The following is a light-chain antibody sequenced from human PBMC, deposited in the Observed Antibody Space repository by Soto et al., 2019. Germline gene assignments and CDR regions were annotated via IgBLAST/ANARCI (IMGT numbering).Light chain of an antibody. CDR2: DAS. CDR1: ETISSW. CDR3: QQYHSFFPVT. V-gene: IGKV1-5*01. J-gene: IGKJ1*01. Sequence: DIQRTQSPSTLSASVGDRFTITWRASETISSWLAWYQQKEGKAPKLLMYDASTLESGVPPRFCGSSCGTEFSLTISSMQPDDCVTYYCQQYHSFFPVTFGQGTKVDIK.